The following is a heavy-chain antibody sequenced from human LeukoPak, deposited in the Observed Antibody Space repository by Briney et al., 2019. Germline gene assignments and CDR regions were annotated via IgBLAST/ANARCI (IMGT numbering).Heavy chain of an antibody. Sequence: SETLSLTCTVSGGSISSYYWSWIRQPPGKGLEWIGYIYYSGSTTYNPSLKSRVTISVDTSKTQFSLKLSSVTAADTAVYYCARRYSSSWYSTYYYYGMDVWGQGTTVTVSS. CDR1: GGSISSYY. CDR2: IYYSGST. D-gene: IGHD6-13*01. CDR3: ARRYSSSWYSTYYYYGMDV. J-gene: IGHJ6*02. V-gene: IGHV4-59*01.